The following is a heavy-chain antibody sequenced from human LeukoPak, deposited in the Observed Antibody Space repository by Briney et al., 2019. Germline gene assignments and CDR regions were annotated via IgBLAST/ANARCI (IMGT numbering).Heavy chain of an antibody. CDR1: GFNFSDYN. Sequence: GGSLRLSCAASGFNFSDYNMNWVRQAPGKGLEWVSVISSSSKYIYYADSVKGRFTISRVNAKNTLYLQMNTLRAEDTAVYYCAGMGSGYYLDYWGQGTLVTVSS. CDR3: AGMGSGYYLDY. J-gene: IGHJ4*02. V-gene: IGHV3-21*04. D-gene: IGHD2-15*01. CDR2: ISSSSKYI.